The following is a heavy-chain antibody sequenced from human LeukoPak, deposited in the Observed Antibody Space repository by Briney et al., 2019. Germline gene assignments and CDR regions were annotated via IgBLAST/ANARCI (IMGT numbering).Heavy chain of an antibody. CDR2: IYNSGST. CDR1: GGSISSYF. CDR3: ARNAGDY. Sequence: PSETLSLTCTVSGGSISSYFWSWIRQPAGKGLEWIGRIYNSGSTNYNPSLKSRVTMSLDTSKNQLYLNLPYVTAADTAIYYCARNAGDYWGQGTLVTVSS. J-gene: IGHJ4*02. V-gene: IGHV4-4*07. D-gene: IGHD1-14*01.